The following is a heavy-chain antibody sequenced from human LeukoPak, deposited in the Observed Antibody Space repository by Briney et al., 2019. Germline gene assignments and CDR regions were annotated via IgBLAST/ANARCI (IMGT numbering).Heavy chain of an antibody. Sequence: SETLSLTCTVSGGSINGGNYYWTWLRQPAGKGLEWIGRISPSGSTNHNPSLTSRVTISVDTSKNQFSLKLNFVTAADTAVYYCARQAQGYWGQGILVTASS. CDR1: GGSINGGNYY. J-gene: IGHJ4*02. CDR2: ISPSGST. CDR3: ARQAQGY. V-gene: IGHV4-61*02.